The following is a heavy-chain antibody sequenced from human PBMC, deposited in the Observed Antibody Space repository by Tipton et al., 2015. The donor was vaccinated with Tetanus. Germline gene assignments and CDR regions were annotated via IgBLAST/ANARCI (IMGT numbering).Heavy chain of an antibody. CDR1: GGSISSYY. Sequence: TLSLTCTVSGGSISSYYWSWIRQPPGKGLEWIGYIYFNGSTNYNPSLKSRVTISVDRSKNQFSLKLSSVTAADTAVYYCARDNRVPLRFGELLEFYYYYGMDVWGQGTTVTVSS. J-gene: IGHJ6*02. V-gene: IGHV4-59*01. D-gene: IGHD3-10*01. CDR3: ARDNRVPLRFGELLEFYYYYGMDV. CDR2: IYFNGST.